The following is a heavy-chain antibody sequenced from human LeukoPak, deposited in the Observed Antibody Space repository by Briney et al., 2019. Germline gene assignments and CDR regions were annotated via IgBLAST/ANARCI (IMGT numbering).Heavy chain of an antibody. Sequence: GASVKVSCKASGYTFTSYGISWVRQAPGQGLEWMGWISAYNGNTNYAQKLQGRVTMTTDTSTSTAYMELRSLRSDDTAVYYCARCTAGGFGVVIGPFDYWGQGTLVTVPS. J-gene: IGHJ4*02. CDR3: ARCTAGGFGVVIGPFDY. CDR2: ISAYNGNT. CDR1: GYTFTSYG. D-gene: IGHD3-3*01. V-gene: IGHV1-18*01.